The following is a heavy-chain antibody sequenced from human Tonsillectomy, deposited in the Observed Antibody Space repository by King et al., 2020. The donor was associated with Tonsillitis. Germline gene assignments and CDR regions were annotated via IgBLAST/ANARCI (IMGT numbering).Heavy chain of an antibody. J-gene: IGHJ4*02. CDR3: ARARDIVVIPAAPYDY. CDR1: GYTFTNYG. CDR2: ISAYSYHT. Sequence: VQLVESGADVKKPGASVKVSCKASGYTFTNYGISWVRQAPGQGLEWMGWISAYSYHTNYAQKLQGRVTLTTDTSTNTAYMELRSLRSDDTAVYYCARARDIVVIPAAPYDYWGQGTLVTVSS. V-gene: IGHV1-18*01. D-gene: IGHD2-2*01.